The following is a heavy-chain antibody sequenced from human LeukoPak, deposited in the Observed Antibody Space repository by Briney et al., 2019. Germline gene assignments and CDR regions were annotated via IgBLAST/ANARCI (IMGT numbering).Heavy chain of an antibody. CDR2: VYYIGNT. D-gene: IGHD6-19*01. CDR3: ARFRGSGWYYFDY. J-gene: IGHJ4*02. Sequence: SETLSLTCTVSGGSVSSNTYHWSWIRQPPGKGLEWISYVYYIGNTNYNPSLKSRATISLDTSKNQFSLKLSSVTAADTAVYYCARFRGSGWYYFDYWGQGTPVSVS. CDR1: GGSVSSNTYH. V-gene: IGHV4-61*01.